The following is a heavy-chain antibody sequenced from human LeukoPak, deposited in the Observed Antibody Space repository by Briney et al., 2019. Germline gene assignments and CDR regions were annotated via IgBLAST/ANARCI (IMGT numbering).Heavy chain of an antibody. CDR3: AGGRNQLTY. J-gene: IGHJ4*02. V-gene: IGHV4-34*01. Sequence: SETLSLTCAVYGGYFSGYYWSWIRQPPGKGLEWIGEINHSGSTNYNPSLKSRVTMSVDTSKNQFSLKLSSVTAADTAVYYCAGGRNQLTYWGQGTLVTVSS. CDR1: GGYFSGYY. D-gene: IGHD2-2*01. CDR2: INHSGST.